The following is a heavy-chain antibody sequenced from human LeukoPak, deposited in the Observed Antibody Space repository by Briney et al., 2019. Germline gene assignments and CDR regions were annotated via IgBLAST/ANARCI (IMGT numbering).Heavy chain of an antibody. Sequence: GGSLRLSCAASGFTFSNYWMHWVRHAPGKGLVWVSRINSDARSTSYADSVKGRFTISRDNSKNTLHLQMNSLRVEDTAVYYCVPLKGDIAVVVYWGQGTLVTVSS. CDR1: GFTFSNYW. CDR2: INSDARST. J-gene: IGHJ4*02. V-gene: IGHV3-74*01. CDR3: VPLKGDIAVVVY. D-gene: IGHD2-15*01.